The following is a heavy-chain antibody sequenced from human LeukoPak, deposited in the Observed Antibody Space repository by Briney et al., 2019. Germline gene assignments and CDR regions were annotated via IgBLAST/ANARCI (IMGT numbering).Heavy chain of an antibody. CDR3: ARDITIFGGFDC. CDR1: GFTFSSYS. J-gene: IGHJ4*02. D-gene: IGHD3-3*01. V-gene: IGHV3-21*01. Sequence: GGSLRLSCAASGFTFSSYSMNWVRQAPGEGLEWVSSISSSSSYIYYADSVKGRFTISRDNAKNSLYLQMNSLRAEDTAAYYCARDITIFGGFDCWGQGTLATVSS. CDR2: ISSSSSYI.